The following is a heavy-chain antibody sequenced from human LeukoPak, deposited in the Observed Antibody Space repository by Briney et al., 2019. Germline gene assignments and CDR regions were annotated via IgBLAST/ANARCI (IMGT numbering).Heavy chain of an antibody. CDR1: GSSISNYY. Sequence: SETLSLTCTVSGSSISNYYWTWIRQPAGKGLEWIGRVYTSGGTNYNPSLKTRVTMSVDTSKNQVSLKLSSVTAADTAMYYCASAAEYSSGWYLFDYWGQGILVTVSA. D-gene: IGHD6-19*01. V-gene: IGHV4-4*07. CDR3: ASAAEYSSGWYLFDY. J-gene: IGHJ4*02. CDR2: VYTSGGT.